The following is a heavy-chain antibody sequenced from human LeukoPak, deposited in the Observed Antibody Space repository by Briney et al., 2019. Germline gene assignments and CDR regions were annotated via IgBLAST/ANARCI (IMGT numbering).Heavy chain of an antibody. J-gene: IGHJ6*03. CDR1: GFTFSSYS. CDR3: AREGTAAADYYYYYMDV. Sequence: GGSLRLSCAASGFTFSSYSMNWVRQAPGKVLEWVSSISSSSSYIYYADSVKGRFTISRDNAKNSLYLQMNSLRAEDTAVYYCAREGTAAADYYYYYMDVWGKGTTVTVSS. V-gene: IGHV3-21*01. D-gene: IGHD6-13*01. CDR2: ISSSSSYI.